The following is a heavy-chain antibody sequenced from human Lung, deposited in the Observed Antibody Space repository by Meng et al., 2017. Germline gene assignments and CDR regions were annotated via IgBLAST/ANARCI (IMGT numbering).Heavy chain of an antibody. J-gene: IGHJ4*02. CDR1: GYSFSSDA. CDR2: INIFNWFP. D-gene: IGHD4-17*01. V-gene: IGHV7-4-1*02. CDR3: AGGFAYGVYGLDS. Sequence: QRPLVDSGSVFKNPSASRNISCHVPGYSFSSDALNWGRHAPGQGRAWSGFINIFNWFPSFSQSSPRRRVFSLDASFNTAFLQIISLKSEDTAAYYYAGGFAYGVYGLDSWGQGTLVTVSS.